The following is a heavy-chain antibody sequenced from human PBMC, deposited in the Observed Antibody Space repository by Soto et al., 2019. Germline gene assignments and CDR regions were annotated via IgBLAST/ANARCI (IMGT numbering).Heavy chain of an antibody. V-gene: IGHV3-15*07. CDR2: IKSKTDGGTT. D-gene: IGHD2-21*01. CDR3: TTDLIHY. J-gene: IGHJ4*02. Sequence: SVSNAWMNWVRQAPGKGLEWVGRIKSKTDGGTTDYAAPVKGRFTISRDDSKNTLYLQMNSLKTADTAVYYCTTDLIHYWGQGTLVTVSS. CDR1: SVSNAW.